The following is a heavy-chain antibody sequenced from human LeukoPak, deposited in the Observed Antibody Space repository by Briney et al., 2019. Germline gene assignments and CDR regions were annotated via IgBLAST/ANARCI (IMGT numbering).Heavy chain of an antibody. CDR3: ARGSGTYYYDSGGYLNWFDP. J-gene: IGHJ5*02. Sequence: PSETLSLTCTVSGGSISSSGYYWGWIRQPPGKGLEWIGTVCYAGSTYYNPSLKGRVTISEDTSRNQSSLKLNSVTAADTAVYYCARGSGTYYYDSGGYLNWFDPWGQGILVTVSS. D-gene: IGHD3-22*01. CDR2: VCYAGST. CDR1: GGSISSSGYY. V-gene: IGHV4-39*01.